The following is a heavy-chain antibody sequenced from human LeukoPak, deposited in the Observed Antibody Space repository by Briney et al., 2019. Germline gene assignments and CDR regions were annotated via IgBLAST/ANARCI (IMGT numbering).Heavy chain of an antibody. V-gene: IGHV1-2*04. J-gene: IGHJ3*02. CDR2: INPNSGGT. D-gene: IGHD1-20*01. CDR3: ARDITGTTGLGVDAFDI. CDR1: GYTFTGYY. Sequence: ASVKVSCKASGYTFTGYYMHWVRQAPGQGLEWMGWINPNSGGTNYAQKFQGWVTTTRDTTISTAYMELSRLRSDDTAVYYCARDITGTTGLGVDAFDIWGQGTMVTVSS.